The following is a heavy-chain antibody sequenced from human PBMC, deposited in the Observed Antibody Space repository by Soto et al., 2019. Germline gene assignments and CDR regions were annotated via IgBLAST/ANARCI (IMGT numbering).Heavy chain of an antibody. CDR3: ARISDSSGYFRAFDI. CDR2: IWYDGSNK. V-gene: IGHV3-33*01. CDR1: GFTFSSYG. D-gene: IGHD3-22*01. Sequence: QVQLVESGGGVVQPGRSLRLSCAASGFTFSSYGMHWVRQAPGKGLEWVAVIWYDGSNKYYADSVKGRFTISRDNSKNTRYLQMSSRRAGETAVYYCARISDSSGYFRAFDIWGQGTMVTVSS. J-gene: IGHJ3*02.